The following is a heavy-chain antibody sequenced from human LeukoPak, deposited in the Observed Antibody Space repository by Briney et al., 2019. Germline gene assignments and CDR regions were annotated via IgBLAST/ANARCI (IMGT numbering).Heavy chain of an antibody. CDR3: ASLGYCSSTSCYSVGWFDP. V-gene: IGHV5-51*01. D-gene: IGHD2-2*02. CDR2: IYPGDSDT. CDR1: GYSFTSYW. Sequence: GESLQISCKGSGYSFTSYWIGWVRQMPGKGLEWMGIIYPGDSDTRYSPSFQGQVTISADKSISTAYLQWSSLKASDTAMYYCASLGYCSSTSCYSVGWFDPWGQGTLVTVSS. J-gene: IGHJ5*02.